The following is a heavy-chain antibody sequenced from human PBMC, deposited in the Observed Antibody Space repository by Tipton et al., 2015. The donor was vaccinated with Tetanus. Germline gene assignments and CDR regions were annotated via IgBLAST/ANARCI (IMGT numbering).Heavy chain of an antibody. CDR3: ARGSSAMVTVYYYYGMDV. J-gene: IGHJ6*02. CDR2: IWYDGSNK. CDR1: GFTFSSYG. D-gene: IGHD5-18*01. V-gene: IGHV3-33*08. Sequence: SLRLSCEASGFTFSSYGMHWVRQAPGKGLEWVAIIWYDGSNKYYADSVKGRFTISRDNSKNTLYLQMNSLRAEDTAVYYCARGSSAMVTVYYYYGMDVRGQGTTVTVSS.